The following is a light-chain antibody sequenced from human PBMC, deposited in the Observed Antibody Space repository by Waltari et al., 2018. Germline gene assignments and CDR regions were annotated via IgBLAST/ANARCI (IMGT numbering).Light chain of an antibody. J-gene: IGLJ2*01. CDR1: SRHIARHQ. CDR3: QSYDLNSRVV. V-gene: IGLV6-57*03. CDR2: EDT. Sequence: FMLTQPHSVSESPGKTVTISCTRRSRHIARHQVQRYQQRPGGAPPTIIYEDTQRPPGVPDRFSGSIDSSSNSASLTISGLITEDEADYYCQSYDLNSRVVFGGRTKLTVL.